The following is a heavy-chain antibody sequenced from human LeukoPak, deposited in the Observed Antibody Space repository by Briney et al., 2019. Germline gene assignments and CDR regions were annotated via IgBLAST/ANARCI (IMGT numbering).Heavy chain of an antibody. CDR3: ARVRRAFDI. D-gene: IGHD6-25*01. CDR2: ISSSSSYT. CDR1: GFTFSDYY. J-gene: IGHJ3*02. Sequence: GGSLRLSCAASGFTFSDYYMSWIRHAPGKGLDLVSYISSSSSYTNYTDSVKGRFTISRDNAKNSLYLQMNSLRAEDTAVYYCARVRRAFDIWGQGTMVTVSS. V-gene: IGHV3-11*06.